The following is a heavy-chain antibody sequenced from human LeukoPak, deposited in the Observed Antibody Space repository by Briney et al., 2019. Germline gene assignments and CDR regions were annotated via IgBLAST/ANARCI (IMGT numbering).Heavy chain of an antibody. CDR1: GYSFNSYW. J-gene: IGHJ3*02. CDR3: ARGLAAGGTLSAFDI. Sequence: GESLKISCKGSGYSFNSYWIGWVRQMPGKGLEWMGIIYPGDSDTRYSPSFQGQVTMSADKSIRTAYLQWSSLKASDIAMYYCARGLAAGGTLSAFDIWGQGTMVTVSS. V-gene: IGHV5-51*01. D-gene: IGHD6-13*01. CDR2: IYPGDSDT.